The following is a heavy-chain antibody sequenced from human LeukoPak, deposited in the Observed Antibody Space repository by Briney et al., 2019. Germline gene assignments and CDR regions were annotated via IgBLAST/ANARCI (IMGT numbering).Heavy chain of an antibody. D-gene: IGHD4-17*01. J-gene: IGHJ6*03. Sequence: SGTLSLTCAVSGGSISSSNWWSWVRQPPGKGLEWIGEIYHSGSTNYNPSLKSRVTISVDKSKNQFSLKLSSVTAADTAVYYCARDGGGTTVTSYYYYMDVWGKGTTVTVSS. CDR2: IYHSGST. V-gene: IGHV4-4*02. CDR3: ARDGGGTTVTSYYYYMDV. CDR1: GGSISSSNW.